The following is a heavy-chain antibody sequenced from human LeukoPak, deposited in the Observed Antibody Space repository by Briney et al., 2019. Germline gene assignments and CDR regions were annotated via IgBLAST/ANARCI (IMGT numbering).Heavy chain of an antibody. CDR3: ARTIFPNWFDP. Sequence: TSQTLSLTCTVSGGSISSGSYYWSWIRQPAGKGLEWIGYIYYSGSTNYNPSLKSRVTISVDTSKNQFSLKLSSVTAADTAVYYCARTIFPNWFDPWGQGTLVTVSS. CDR2: IYYSGST. CDR1: GGSISSGSYY. D-gene: IGHD3-10*02. V-gene: IGHV4-61*10. J-gene: IGHJ5*02.